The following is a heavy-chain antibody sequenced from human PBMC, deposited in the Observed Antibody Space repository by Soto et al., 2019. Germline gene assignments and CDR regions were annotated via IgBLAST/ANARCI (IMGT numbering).Heavy chain of an antibody. Sequence: EVQLVESGGGLVQPGGSLRLSCAGSGFIFGNFWMTWVRQAPGKGLEWVANIKQDGSEKYYVDHVKGRFTISRDNVKNSLYLQMNSLRSEDTAVYYCARGTGGATSSGKDQFDYWGQGTLVPVSS. CDR3: ARGTGGATSSGKDQFDY. J-gene: IGHJ4*02. CDR2: IKQDGSEK. CDR1: GFIFGNFW. D-gene: IGHD1-26*01. V-gene: IGHV3-7*01.